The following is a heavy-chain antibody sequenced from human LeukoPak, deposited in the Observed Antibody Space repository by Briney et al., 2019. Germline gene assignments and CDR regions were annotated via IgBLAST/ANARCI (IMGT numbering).Heavy chain of an antibody. Sequence: PGGSLRLSCAASGFTFSSYEMNWVRQAPGKGLEWVSYISSSGSTIYYADSVKGRFTISRDNAKNSLYLQMNSLRAEDTAVYYCARDPDDFDYGMDVWGQGTTVTVSS. CDR3: ARDPDDFDYGMDV. J-gene: IGHJ6*02. D-gene: IGHD3-3*01. V-gene: IGHV3-48*03. CDR2: ISSSGSTI. CDR1: GFTFSSYE.